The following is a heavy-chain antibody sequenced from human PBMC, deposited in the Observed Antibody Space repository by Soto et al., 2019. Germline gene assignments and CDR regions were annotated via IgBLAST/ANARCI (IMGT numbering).Heavy chain of an antibody. CDR1: GYTFRSYG. CDR2: ISAYNGDT. D-gene: IGHD3-22*01. V-gene: IGHV1-18*04. CDR3: ARDWSRYYDNNGLIWFY. J-gene: IGHJ4*02. Sequence: ASVKVSCKASGYTFRSYGISWVRQAPGQGLEWVGWISAYNGDTHYAPKFQDRITLTTETSKDTAYMELRSLRLDDTAVYYCARDWSRYYDNNGLIWFYWGQGXLVTVHS.